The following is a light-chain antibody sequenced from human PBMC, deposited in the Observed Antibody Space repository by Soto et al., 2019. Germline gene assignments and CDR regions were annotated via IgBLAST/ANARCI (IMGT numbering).Light chain of an antibody. V-gene: IGLV1-47*01. CDR2: RND. J-gene: IGLJ2*01. CDR1: SSNIARNY. CDR3: ASWDESLRGTVL. Sequence: QSVLTQPPSASGTPGQRVTISCSGSSSNIARNYVYWYYQLPGTAPKLLIWRNDQRPSGAPDRFSGSKSGTSASLVISGLRSEDEGDYYCASWDESLRGTVLFGGGTKLTVL.